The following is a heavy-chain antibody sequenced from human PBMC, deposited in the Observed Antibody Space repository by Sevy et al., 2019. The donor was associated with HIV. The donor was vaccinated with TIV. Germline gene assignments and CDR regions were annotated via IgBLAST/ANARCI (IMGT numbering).Heavy chain of an antibody. J-gene: IGHJ4*02. CDR1: GYTLTQLS. D-gene: IGHD3-22*01. V-gene: IGHV1-24*01. CDR2: FDPEDGET. Sequence: ASVKVSCKVSGYTLTQLSMHWVRQAPGKGLEWMASFDPEDGETIYAQKFQGRVTMTEDTSTDTAYMELSSLRSEDMAVYYCATTKDYYDNSAYPFDYWGQGTLVTVSS. CDR3: ATTKDYYDNSAYPFDY.